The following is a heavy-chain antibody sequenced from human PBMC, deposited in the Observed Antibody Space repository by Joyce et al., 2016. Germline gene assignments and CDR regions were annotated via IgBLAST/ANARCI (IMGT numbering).Heavy chain of an antibody. CDR2: IYRGGST. Sequence: QVQLQESGPGLVKPSGTLSLTCAVSGGSISSAHWWSWVRQPPGKGLEWIGEIYRGGSTTDNPSLKSRVTISVDKSKNQLSLKMNSVTAADTAVYYCARNGAYSQDSWGQGTLVTVSS. J-gene: IGHJ5*01. CDR3: ARNGAYSQDS. CDR1: GGSISSAHW. D-gene: IGHD5-12*01. V-gene: IGHV4-4*02.